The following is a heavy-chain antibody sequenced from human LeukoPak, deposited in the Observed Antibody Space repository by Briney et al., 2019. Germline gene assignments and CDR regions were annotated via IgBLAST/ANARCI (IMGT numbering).Heavy chain of an antibody. Sequence: ASVKVSCKASGYTFTGYYMHWVRQAPGQGLEWMGWINPNSGGTNYAQKFQGWVTMTRDTSIGTAYMELSRLRSDDTAVYYCARAAGVPVAGDFDYWGQGTLVTVSS. CDR1: GYTFTGYY. J-gene: IGHJ4*02. CDR2: INPNSGGT. V-gene: IGHV1-2*04. D-gene: IGHD6-19*01. CDR3: ARAAGVPVAGDFDY.